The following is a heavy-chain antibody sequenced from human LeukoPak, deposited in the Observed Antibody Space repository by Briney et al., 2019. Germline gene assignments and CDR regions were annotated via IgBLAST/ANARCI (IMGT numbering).Heavy chain of an antibody. CDR2: NNHSGST. Sequence: SETLSLTSAVYGGSFSGYYWSWIRQPPGKGLEWIGENNHSGSTNYNPSLKSRVTISVDTSKNQFSLKLSSVTAADTAVYYCARDQRDSSGYYYVDYWGQGTLVTVSS. D-gene: IGHD3-22*01. J-gene: IGHJ4*02. CDR3: ARDQRDSSGYYYVDY. V-gene: IGHV4-34*01. CDR1: GGSFSGYY.